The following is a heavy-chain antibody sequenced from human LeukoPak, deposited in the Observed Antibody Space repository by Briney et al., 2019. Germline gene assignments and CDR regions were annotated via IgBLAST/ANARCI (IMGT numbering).Heavy chain of an antibody. Sequence: PGGSLRLSCAASGFTFSTYNMNWVRQAPGKGLEWVSSISGDSTYIYYADSVKGRFTVSRDNAKNSLYLQMNGLRAGDTAVYYCARSDGDYTSYDYWGQGTLVSVSS. CDR1: GFTFSTYN. J-gene: IGHJ4*02. V-gene: IGHV3-21*01. CDR3: ARSDGDYTSYDY. D-gene: IGHD4-17*01. CDR2: ISGDSTYI.